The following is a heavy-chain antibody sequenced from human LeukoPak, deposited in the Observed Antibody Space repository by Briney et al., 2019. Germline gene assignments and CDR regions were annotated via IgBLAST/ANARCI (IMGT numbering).Heavy chain of an antibody. CDR2: ISSSSSYT. V-gene: IGHV3-11*05. D-gene: IGHD3-22*01. J-gene: IGHJ4*02. Sequence: GGSLRLSCAASGFTFSDYYMSWIRQAPGKGLEWVSYISSSSSYTNYAGSVKGRFTISRDNAKNSLYLQMNSLRAEDTAVYYCARESSLSYDSSGYYPGNFDYWGQGTLVTVSS. CDR1: GFTFSDYY. CDR3: ARESSLSYDSSGYYPGNFDY.